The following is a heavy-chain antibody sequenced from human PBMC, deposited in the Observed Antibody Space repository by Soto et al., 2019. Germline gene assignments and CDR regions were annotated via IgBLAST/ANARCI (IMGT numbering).Heavy chain of an antibody. CDR3: ARGPWPSIVLMVYASWFDP. V-gene: IGHV1-8*01. Sequence: GASVKVSCKASGYTFTSYDINWVRQATGQGLEWMGWMNPNSGNTGYAQKFQGRVTMTRNTSISTAYMELSSLRSEDTAVYYCARGPWPSIVLMVYASWFDPWGQGTLVTVSS. CDR2: MNPNSGNT. D-gene: IGHD2-8*01. CDR1: GYTFTSYD. J-gene: IGHJ5*02.